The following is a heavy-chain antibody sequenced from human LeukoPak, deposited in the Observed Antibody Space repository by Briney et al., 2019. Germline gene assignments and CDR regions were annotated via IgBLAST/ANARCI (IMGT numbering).Heavy chain of an antibody. D-gene: IGHD4-17*01. CDR1: GGSISSSNW. CDR2: IYHSGST. Sequence: SETLSLTCAVSGGSISSSNWWSWVRQPPGKGLEWIGEIYHSGSTNYNPSLKSRVTISVDKSKNQFSLKLSSVTAADTAVYYCARAKGMTTVTQRWFDPWGQGTLVTVSS. CDR3: ARAKGMTTVTQRWFDP. V-gene: IGHV4-4*02. J-gene: IGHJ5*02.